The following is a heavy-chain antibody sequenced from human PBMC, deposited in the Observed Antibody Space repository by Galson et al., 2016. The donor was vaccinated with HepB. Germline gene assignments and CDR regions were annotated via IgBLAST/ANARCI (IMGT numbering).Heavy chain of an antibody. Sequence: SVKVSCKASGYTFTNYGIVWVRQAPRQGLEWMGWISVYNGDTRYAQNFHDRVTMTTDTSTSTAYMELRSLRSDDTATYYCARSEGGVSVVVTPSDFWGQGTLVTV. J-gene: IGHJ4*02. CDR2: ISVYNGDT. V-gene: IGHV1-18*01. CDR1: GYTFTNYG. CDR3: ARSEGGVSVVVTPSDF. D-gene: IGHD2-21*02.